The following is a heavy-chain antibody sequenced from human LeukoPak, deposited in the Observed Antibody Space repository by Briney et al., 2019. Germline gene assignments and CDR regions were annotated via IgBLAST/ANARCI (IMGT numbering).Heavy chain of an antibody. D-gene: IGHD5-24*01. CDR2: ISGSDDAT. CDR1: GFTFSSYA. J-gene: IGHJ4*02. CDR3: AKPAGRGGFTSYFAN. Sequence: GGSLRLSCAASGFTFSSYAMSWVRQAPGKGLEWGSGISGSDDATHYADSVKGRFTLSRDTSKSTLHLPMNRPRAEATAAYYSAKPAGRGGFTSYFANWGQGTLVTVSS. V-gene: IGHV3-23*01.